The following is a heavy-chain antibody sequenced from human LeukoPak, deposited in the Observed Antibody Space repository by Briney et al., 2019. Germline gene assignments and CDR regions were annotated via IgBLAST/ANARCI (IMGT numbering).Heavy chain of an antibody. J-gene: IGHJ4*02. CDR2: IYYSGST. Sequence: PSETLSLTCTVSGGSISSGGYYWTWIRQHPGKGLEWIGYIYYSGSTYYNPSLKSRVTISVDTSKNQFSLRLSSVTAADTAVYYCARLYSSSWYIDYWGQGTLVTVSS. V-gene: IGHV4-31*03. CDR3: ARLYSSSWYIDY. CDR1: GGSISSGGYY. D-gene: IGHD6-13*01.